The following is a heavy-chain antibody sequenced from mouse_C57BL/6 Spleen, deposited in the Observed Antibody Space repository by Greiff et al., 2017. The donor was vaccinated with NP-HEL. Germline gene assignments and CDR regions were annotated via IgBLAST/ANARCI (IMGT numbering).Heavy chain of an antibody. CDR3: ARDYPSSYNFDY. D-gene: IGHD1-1*01. J-gene: IGHJ2*01. CDR2: IDPSDSYT. Sequence: QVQLQQPGAELVMPGASVKLSCKASGYTFTSYWMHWVKQRPGQGLEWIGEIDPSDSYTNYNQKFKGKSTLTVDKSSSTAYMQLSSLTAEDSAVYYGARDYPSSYNFDYWGQGTTLTVSS. CDR1: GYTFTSYW. V-gene: IGHV1-69*01.